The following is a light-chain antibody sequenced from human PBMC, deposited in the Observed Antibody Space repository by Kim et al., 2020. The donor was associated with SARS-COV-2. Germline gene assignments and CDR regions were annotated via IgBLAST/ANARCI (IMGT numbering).Light chain of an antibody. CDR3: SSYTSSNSYV. CDR1: NSDIGGYNH. CDR2: GVG. Sequence: QSALTQPASVSGSPGQSITISCTGSNSDIGGYNHVSWYQQHPGKAPKLIIYGVGNRPSGVSNRFSGSKSGNTASLTISGLQAEDEADYFCSSYTSSNSYVFGTGTKVTVL. V-gene: IGLV2-14*03. J-gene: IGLJ1*01.